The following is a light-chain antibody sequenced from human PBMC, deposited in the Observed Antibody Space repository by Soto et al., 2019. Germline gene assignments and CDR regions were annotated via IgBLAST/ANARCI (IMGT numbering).Light chain of an antibody. V-gene: IGKV1-5*03. Sequence: DIQMTQSPSTLSASVGDRVTITCRASQSIGRMLAWYQQKPGKAPDLLIYKASRLQTGVPSRFSGSGSGTDFTLTISSLQPEDFATYYCLQDYSYPWTFGQGTKVDIK. CDR2: KAS. CDR3: LQDYSYPWT. CDR1: QSIGRM. J-gene: IGKJ1*01.